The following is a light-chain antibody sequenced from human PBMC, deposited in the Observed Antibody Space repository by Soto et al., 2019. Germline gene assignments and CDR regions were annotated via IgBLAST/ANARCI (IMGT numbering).Light chain of an antibody. CDR3: QQYGSSYI. V-gene: IGKV3-15*01. CDR1: QSVSSN. CDR2: GAS. Sequence: EIVMTQSPATLSVSPGERATLSCRASQSVSSNLAWYQQKPGQAPRLLIYGASTRDTGIPARFSGSGSGTEFTLTISRLEPEDFAVYYCQQYGSSYIFGQGTKLEIK. J-gene: IGKJ2*01.